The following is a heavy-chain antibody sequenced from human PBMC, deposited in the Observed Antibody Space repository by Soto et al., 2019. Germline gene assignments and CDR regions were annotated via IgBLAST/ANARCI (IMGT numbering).Heavy chain of an antibody. CDR1: GGSISSYY. Sequence: SETLSLTCTVSGGSISSYYWSWIRQPPGKGLEWIGYIYYSGSTNYNPSLKSRVTISVDTSKNQFSLKLSSVTAADTAVYYCARLRYSGYEIGFDYWGQGTLVTVSS. D-gene: IGHD5-12*01. J-gene: IGHJ4*02. CDR3: ARLRYSGYEIGFDY. V-gene: IGHV4-59*08. CDR2: IYYSGST.